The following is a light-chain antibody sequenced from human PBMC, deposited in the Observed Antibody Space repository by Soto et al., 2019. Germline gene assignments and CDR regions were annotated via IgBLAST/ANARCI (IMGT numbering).Light chain of an antibody. V-gene: IGKV3-20*01. CDR3: QQDNSYS. Sequence: VLTQSPETLSLSPWERATLSCRAGQSVSSTFLNWYQQKPGQAPRLLIYGASNRATGTPDRFSGSGSGTDFTLTISSLEPEDFATYYGQQDNSYSFGQGTKVDIK. J-gene: IGKJ1*01. CDR1: QSVSSTF. CDR2: GAS.